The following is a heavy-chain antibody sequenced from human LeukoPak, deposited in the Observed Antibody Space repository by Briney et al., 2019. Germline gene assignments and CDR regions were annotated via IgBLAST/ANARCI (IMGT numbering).Heavy chain of an antibody. CDR3: ARGRPYYFDY. Sequence: PGGSLRLSFAASGFTFSSYWMHWLRQAPGKGLVWVSRINSDGSSTSYADSVKGRFTISRDNAKHTLYLQMNSLRAEDTAVYYCARGRPYYFDYWGQGTLVTVSS. D-gene: IGHD6-6*01. CDR2: INSDGSST. CDR1: GFTFSSYW. J-gene: IGHJ4*02. V-gene: IGHV3-74*01.